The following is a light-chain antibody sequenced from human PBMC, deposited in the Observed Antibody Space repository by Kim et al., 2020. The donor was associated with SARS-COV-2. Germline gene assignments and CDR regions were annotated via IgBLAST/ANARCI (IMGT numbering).Light chain of an antibody. V-gene: IGKV1-39*01. Sequence: DIQMTQSPSSLSASVGDRVSVTCRTSQSISSYLNWYQQKPGKAPKLLIYAASSLQSGVPARFSGSGSGTDFTLTISNLQPEDFAIYYCQQSYITPPTFGAGTKVDIK. CDR3: QQSYITPPT. CDR1: QSISSY. CDR2: AAS. J-gene: IGKJ4*01.